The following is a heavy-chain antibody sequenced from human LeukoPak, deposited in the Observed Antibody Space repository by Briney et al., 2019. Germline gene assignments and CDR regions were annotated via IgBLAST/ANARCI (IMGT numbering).Heavy chain of an antibody. D-gene: IGHD3-16*01. Sequence: GGSLRLSCTASGFTFGDYAMSWFRQAPGKGLEYVSAISSNGGSTYYANSVKGRFTISRDNSKNTLYLQMGSLRAEDMGVYYCARGIHYDYVWGGGDIWGQGTMVTVSS. V-gene: IGHV3-64*01. CDR3: ARGIHYDYVWGGGDI. J-gene: IGHJ3*02. CDR1: GFTFGDYA. CDR2: ISSNGGST.